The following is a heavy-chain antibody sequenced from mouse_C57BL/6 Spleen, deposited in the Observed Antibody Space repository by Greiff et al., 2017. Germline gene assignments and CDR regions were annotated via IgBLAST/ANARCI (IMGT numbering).Heavy chain of an antibody. CDR1: GYTFTSYW. CDR2: IHPNSGST. J-gene: IGHJ2*01. CDR3: ARFDYYGSSYDFDY. V-gene: IGHV1-64*01. D-gene: IGHD1-1*01. Sequence: VQLQQPGAELVKPGASVKLSCKASGYTFTSYWMHWVKQRPGQGLEWIGMIHPNSGSTNYNEKFKSKATLTVDKSSSTAYMQLSSLTSEDSAVYYCARFDYYGSSYDFDYWGQGTTLTVSS.